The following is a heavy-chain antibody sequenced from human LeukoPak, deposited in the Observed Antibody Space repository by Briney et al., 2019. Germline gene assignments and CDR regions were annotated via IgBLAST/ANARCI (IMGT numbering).Heavy chain of an antibody. V-gene: IGHV4-34*01. CDR1: GFTFSSY. J-gene: IGHJ5*02. CDR3: ARATYHIVVVPAAINWFDP. Sequence: GSLRLSCAASGFTFSSYWSWIRQPPGKGLEWIGEINHSGSTNYNPSLKSRVTISVDTSKNQFSLKLSSVTAADTAVYYCARATYHIVVVPAAINWFDPWGQGTLVTVSS. CDR2: INHSGST. D-gene: IGHD2-2*01.